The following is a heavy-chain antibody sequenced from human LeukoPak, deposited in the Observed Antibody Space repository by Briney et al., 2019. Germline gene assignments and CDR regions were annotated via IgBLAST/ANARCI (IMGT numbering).Heavy chain of an antibody. J-gene: IGHJ5*02. CDR3: ARDEVDGDYRWFDP. D-gene: IGHD4-17*01. Sequence: SETLSLTCTVSGGSISSYYWSWIRQPPGKGLEWIGYIYYSGSTNYNPSLKSRVTISVDTSKNQFSLKLGSVAAADTAVYYCARDEVDGDYRWFDPWGQGTLVTVSS. V-gene: IGHV4-59*01. CDR1: GGSISSYY. CDR2: IYYSGST.